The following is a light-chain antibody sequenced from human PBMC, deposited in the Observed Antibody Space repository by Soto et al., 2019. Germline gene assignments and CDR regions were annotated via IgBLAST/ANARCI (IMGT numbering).Light chain of an antibody. CDR1: SSDVGGYNY. CDR3: NSYTSSSARV. J-gene: IGLJ3*02. Sequence: QSALTQPASVSGSPGQSITISCTGTSSDVGGYNYVSWYQQHPGKAPKVIIYEVSNRPSGVSNRFSGSKSGNTASLTISGLQAEYEADYSCNSYTSSSARVFGGGTKLTVL. V-gene: IGLV2-14*01. CDR2: EVS.